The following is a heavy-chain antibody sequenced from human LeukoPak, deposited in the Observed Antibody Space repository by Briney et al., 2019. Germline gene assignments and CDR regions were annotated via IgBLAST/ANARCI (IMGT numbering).Heavy chain of an antibody. CDR3: AKPSSGYTSFHI. CDR2: ISYDGSSK. J-gene: IGHJ3*02. Sequence: GGSLRLSCAASGFTFSSYAIHWVRQAPGKGLEWVAVISYDGSSKYYADSVKGRFTISRDNSKNTLYLQMNSLRAEDTAVYYCAKPSSGYTSFHIWGQGTMVTVSS. D-gene: IGHD3-22*01. CDR1: GFTFSSYA. V-gene: IGHV3-30-3*02.